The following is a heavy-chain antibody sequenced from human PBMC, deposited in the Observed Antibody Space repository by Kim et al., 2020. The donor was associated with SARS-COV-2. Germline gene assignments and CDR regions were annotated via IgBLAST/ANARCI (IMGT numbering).Heavy chain of an antibody. CDR3: TTATYYYDSSGYYYGV. J-gene: IGHJ4*02. V-gene: IGHV3-15*01. CDR2: IKSKTDGGTT. Sequence: GGSLRLSCAASGFTFSNAWMSWVRQAPGKGLEWVGRIKSKTDGGTTDYAAPVKGRFTISRDDSKNTLYLQMNSLKTEDTAVYYCTTATYYYDSSGYYYGVWGQGTLVTVSS. CDR1: GFTFSNAW. D-gene: IGHD3-22*01.